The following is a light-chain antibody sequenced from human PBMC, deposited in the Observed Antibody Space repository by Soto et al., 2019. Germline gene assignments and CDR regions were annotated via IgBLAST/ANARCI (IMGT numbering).Light chain of an antibody. CDR1: QSISPW. V-gene: IGKV1-5*01. Sequence: DIPMTQSPSTLSASVGDRVTITCRASQSISPWLAWYQQKPGKAPKLLIYGASSLESGVPSRFSGSGSGTEFTLTISSLQPDDFATYYCQHYNSYSEAFGQGTKVELK. CDR2: GAS. J-gene: IGKJ1*01. CDR3: QHYNSYSEA.